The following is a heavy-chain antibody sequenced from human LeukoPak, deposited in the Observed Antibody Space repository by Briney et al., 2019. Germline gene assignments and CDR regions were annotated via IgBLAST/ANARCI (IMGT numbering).Heavy chain of an antibody. Sequence: GGSLRLSCAASGFTFSSYSMNWVRQAPGKGLEWVSSISSSSSYIYYADSVKGRFTISRDNAKNSLYLQMNSLRAEDTALYYCAKDKSGDDPSYYFDYWGQGTLVTVSS. D-gene: IGHD1-1*01. J-gene: IGHJ4*02. CDR3: AKDKSGDDPSYYFDY. V-gene: IGHV3-21*04. CDR2: ISSSSSYI. CDR1: GFTFSSYS.